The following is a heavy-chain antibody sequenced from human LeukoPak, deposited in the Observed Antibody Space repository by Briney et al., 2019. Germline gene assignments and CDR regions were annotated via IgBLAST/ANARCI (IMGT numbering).Heavy chain of an antibody. CDR2: IYHSGST. Sequence: PSETLSLTCTVSGGSISSGGYYWSWIRQPPGKGLEWIGYIYHSGSTYYNPSLKSRVTISVDRSRNQFSLKLSSVTAADTAVYYCARVGFAPVTYYYYYMDVWGKGTTVTVSS. CDR3: ARVGFAPVTYYYYYMDV. D-gene: IGHD4-11*01. V-gene: IGHV4-30-2*01. CDR1: GGSISSGGYY. J-gene: IGHJ6*03.